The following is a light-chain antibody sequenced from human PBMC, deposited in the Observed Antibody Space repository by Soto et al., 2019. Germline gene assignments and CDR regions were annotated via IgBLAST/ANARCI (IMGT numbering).Light chain of an antibody. CDR1: QSVSSY. CDR2: DAS. V-gene: IGKV3-11*01. CDR3: QQRSNWDT. Sequence: EIVLTQSPATLSLSPEERATLSCRASQSVSSYLAWYQQKPGQAPRLLIYDASNRATGIPARFSGSGSGTDFTLTISSLEPEDFAVYYCQQRSNWDTFGQGTKLEIK. J-gene: IGKJ2*01.